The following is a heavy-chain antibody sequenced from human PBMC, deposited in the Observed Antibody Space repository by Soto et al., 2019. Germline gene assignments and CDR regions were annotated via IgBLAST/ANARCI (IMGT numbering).Heavy chain of an antibody. D-gene: IGHD5-18*01. CDR1: GFSFSSYC. Sequence: EVQLVESGGGVVQPGGSLRLSCAASGFSFSSYCMHWVRQAPGKGLEWVANIKQDGSEKYYVDSVKGRFTISRDNAQNSLYLQMNSLRTEDTAVYYCATGYTYGPDYWGQGTLVTVTS. J-gene: IGHJ4*02. CDR2: IKQDGSEK. CDR3: ATGYTYGPDY. V-gene: IGHV3-7*03.